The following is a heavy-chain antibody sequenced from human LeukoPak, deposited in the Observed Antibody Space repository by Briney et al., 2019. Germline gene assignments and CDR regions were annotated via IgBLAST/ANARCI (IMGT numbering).Heavy chain of an antibody. D-gene: IGHD3-10*01. V-gene: IGHV3-53*01. Sequence: GGSLRLSCAASGFTVSSNCMSWVRQAPGKGLEWVSVIYSGGSTYYADSVKGRFTISRDNSKNTLYLQMNSLRAEDTAVYYCARVSYGSGSYLDYWGQGTLVTVSS. CDR3: ARVSYGSGSYLDY. J-gene: IGHJ4*02. CDR1: GFTVSSNC. CDR2: IYSGGST.